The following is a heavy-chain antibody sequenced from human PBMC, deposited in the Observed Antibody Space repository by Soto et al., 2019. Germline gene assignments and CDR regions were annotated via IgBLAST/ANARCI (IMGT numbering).Heavy chain of an antibody. CDR1: GYTFTSYG. V-gene: IGHV1-18*01. J-gene: IGHJ4*02. CDR3: ARDANPWGLGDWLSY. CDR2: ISAYNGNT. D-gene: IGHD3-9*01. Sequence: QVQLVQSGAEVKKPGASVKVSCKASGYTFTSYGISWVRQATGQGLEWMGWISAYNGNTNYAQKLQGRVTMTTDTSTSTAYMELRSLRSDDTAVYYCARDANPWGLGDWLSYWGQGTLVTVSS.